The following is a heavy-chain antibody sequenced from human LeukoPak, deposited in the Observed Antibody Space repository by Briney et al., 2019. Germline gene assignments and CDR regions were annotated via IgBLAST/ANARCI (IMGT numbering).Heavy chain of an antibody. CDR2: ISST. J-gene: IGHJ4*02. V-gene: IGHV3-11*01. CDR1: GFTFSGYA. Sequence: GGSLRLTCAASGFTFSGYAMSWVRQAPGKGLEWLSHISSTDADSVRGRFTLSRDNAKNSLYLQVRSLRAEDTAVYYCARDPVAAPYFDYWGQGALVTVSS. D-gene: IGHD6-6*01. CDR3: ARDPVAAPYFDY.